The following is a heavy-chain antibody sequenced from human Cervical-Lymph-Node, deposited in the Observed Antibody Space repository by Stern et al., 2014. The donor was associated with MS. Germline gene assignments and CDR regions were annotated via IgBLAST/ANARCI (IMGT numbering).Heavy chain of an antibody. CDR1: GASISSGSYY. CDR2: IYTSGST. J-gene: IGHJ4*02. V-gene: IGHV4-61*02. CDR3: ARIGYYGDSSNY. Sequence: QVQLQESGPGLVKPSQTLSLTCTVSGASISSGSYYWSWIRQPAGKGLEWIGRIYTSGSTNYNPPLKSRPTISVDPSKTQFSLKLSSVTAADTAVYYCARIGYYGDSSNYWGQGTLVTVSS. D-gene: IGHD4-17*01.